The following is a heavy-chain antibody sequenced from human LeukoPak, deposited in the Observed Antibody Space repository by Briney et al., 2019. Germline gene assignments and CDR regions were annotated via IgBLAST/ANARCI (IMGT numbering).Heavy chain of an antibody. CDR2: IYSGGST. D-gene: IGHD5-18*01. CDR1: GFTVSSNY. CDR3: ARAPWGYGYYFDY. J-gene: IGHJ4*02. Sequence: AGGSLRLSCAASGFTVSSNYMSWVRQAPGKGLEWVSVIYSGGSTYYADSVKGRLTISRDNSKNTLYLQMNSLRAEDTAVYYCARAPWGYGYYFDYWGQGTLVTVSS. V-gene: IGHV3-53*01.